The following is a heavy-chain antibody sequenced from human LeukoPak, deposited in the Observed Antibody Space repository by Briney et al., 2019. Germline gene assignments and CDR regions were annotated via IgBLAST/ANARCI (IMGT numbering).Heavy chain of an antibody. Sequence: GRSLRLSCAASGFTFSSYGMHWVRQAPGKGLEWVAVIWYDGSNKYYADSVKGRFTISRDNSKNTLHLQMNSLRAEDTAVYYCARDFFREYSSSSGDYWGQGTLVTVSS. D-gene: IGHD6-6*01. V-gene: IGHV3-33*01. CDR3: ARDFFREYSSSSGDY. J-gene: IGHJ4*02. CDR1: GFTFSSYG. CDR2: IWYDGSNK.